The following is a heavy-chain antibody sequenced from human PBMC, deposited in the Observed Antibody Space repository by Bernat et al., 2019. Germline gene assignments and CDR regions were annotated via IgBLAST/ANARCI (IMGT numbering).Heavy chain of an antibody. CDR2: IWYDGSNK. CDR3: ARALWGAGAAFDF. V-gene: IGHV3-33*01. CDR1: GFTFSSYG. J-gene: IGHJ3*01. D-gene: IGHD7-27*01. Sequence: QVQLVESGGGVVQPGRSLRLSCAASGFTFSSYGMHWVRQAPGKGLEWVAVIWYDGSNKYYADSVKGRFTISRDNSKNTLYLQMNSLRAEDTAVYYCARALWGAGAAFDFWGQGTMVTVSS.